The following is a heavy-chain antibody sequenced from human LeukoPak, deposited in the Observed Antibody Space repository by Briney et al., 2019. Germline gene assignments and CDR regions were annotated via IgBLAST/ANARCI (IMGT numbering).Heavy chain of an antibody. D-gene: IGHD5-12*01. CDR1: GYTFTAYY. J-gene: IGHJ4*02. CDR2: INPDSGDT. Sequence: VASVKVSCKASGYTFTAYYIHWVRQAPGQGLEWMGWINPDSGDTYYAQTFQGRVTMTRDTSISTAYMELSRLTSDDTAVYYCARNKAMVPTTYYFDYWGQGTLVTVSS. CDR3: ARNKAMVPTTYYFDY. V-gene: IGHV1-2*02.